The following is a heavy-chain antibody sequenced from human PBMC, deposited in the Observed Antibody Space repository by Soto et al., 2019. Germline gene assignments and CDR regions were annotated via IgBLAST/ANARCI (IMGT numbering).Heavy chain of an antibody. CDR1: GYTFTTYY. CDR2: INPSGGST. V-gene: IGHV1-46*01. J-gene: IGHJ4*02. Sequence: GASVKVSCKASGYTFTTYYMHWVRQAPGQGLEWMGIINPSGGSTSYAQKFQGRVTMTRDTSTSTVYMELSSLRSEDTAVYYCARGYCMDGSYYGIDYWGQGTLVTVSS. CDR3: ARGYCMDGSYYGIDY. D-gene: IGHD2-15*01.